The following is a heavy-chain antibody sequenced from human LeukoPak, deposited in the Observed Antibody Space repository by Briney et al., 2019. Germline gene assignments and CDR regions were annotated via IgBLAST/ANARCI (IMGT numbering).Heavy chain of an antibody. CDR1: GYSISSGYY. Sequence: PSETLSLTCAVSGYSISSGYYWGWIRQPPGKGLEWIGSIYHSGSTNYNPSLKSRVTISVDTSKNQFSLKLSSVTAADTAVYYCARGAGYCTNGVCRTFYMDVWGKGTTVTVSS. J-gene: IGHJ6*03. D-gene: IGHD2-8*01. V-gene: IGHV4-38-2*01. CDR2: IYHSGST. CDR3: ARGAGYCTNGVCRTFYMDV.